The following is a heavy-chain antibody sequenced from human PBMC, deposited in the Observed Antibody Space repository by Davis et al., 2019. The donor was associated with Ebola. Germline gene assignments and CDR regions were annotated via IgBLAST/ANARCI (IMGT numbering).Heavy chain of an antibody. D-gene: IGHD2-8*01. CDR2: IYAGDSDT. Sequence: GESLKISCKTSGYNFATYWIGWVRQTPGKGLERMGIIYAGDSDTRYSSSFEGQVIISADRSISTAYLQWSSLKVSGTALYNCARPATSGEGNAFNIWGRRTMVRVSS. J-gene: IGHJ3*02. CDR1: GYNFATYW. V-gene: IGHV5-51*01. CDR3: ARPATSGEGNAFNI.